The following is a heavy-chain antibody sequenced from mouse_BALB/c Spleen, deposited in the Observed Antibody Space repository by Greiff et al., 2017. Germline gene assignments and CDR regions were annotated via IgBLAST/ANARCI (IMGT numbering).Heavy chain of an antibody. D-gene: IGHD1-1*01. V-gene: IGHV1-77*01. CDR1: GYTFTDYY. CDR3: ARSSYVDYYAMDY. Sequence: QVQLQQSGAELARPGASVKLSCKASGYTFTDYYINWVKQRTGQGLEWIGEIYPGSGNTYYNEKFKGKATLTADKSSSTAYMQLSSLTSEDSAVYCCARSSYVDYYAMDYWGQGTSVTVSS. J-gene: IGHJ4*01. CDR2: IYPGSGNT.